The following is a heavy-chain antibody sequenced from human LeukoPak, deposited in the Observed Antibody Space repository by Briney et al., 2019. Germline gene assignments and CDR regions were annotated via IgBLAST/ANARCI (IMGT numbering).Heavy chain of an antibody. V-gene: IGHV3-21*04. CDR2: ISSSSSYI. J-gene: IGHJ4*01. D-gene: IGHD1-26*01. CDR3: AKDVGKWESLHFFDY. Sequence: GGSLRLSCAASGFTVSSNYMSWVRQAPGKGLEWVSSISSSSSYIYYADSVKGRFTISRDDSRNTLYLQMNSLRGDDTAVYYCAKDVGKWESLHFFDYWGQGTLVTVSS. CDR1: GFTVSSNY.